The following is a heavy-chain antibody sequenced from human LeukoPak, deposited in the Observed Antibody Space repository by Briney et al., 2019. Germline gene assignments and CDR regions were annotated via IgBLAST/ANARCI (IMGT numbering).Heavy chain of an antibody. D-gene: IGHD4-17*01. CDR3: AREDYVSDAFDI. J-gene: IGHJ3*02. V-gene: IGHV1-3*01. CDR1: GYTFTSYA. Sequence: ASVKASCKASGYTFTSYAMHWVRQAPGQRLEWMGWINAGNGNTRYSQKFQGRVTITRDTSASTAYMELSSLRSEDTAVYYCAREDYVSDAFDIWGQGTMVTVSS. CDR2: INAGNGNT.